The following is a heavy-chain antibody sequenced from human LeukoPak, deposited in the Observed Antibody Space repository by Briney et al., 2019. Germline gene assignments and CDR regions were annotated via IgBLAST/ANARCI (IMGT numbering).Heavy chain of an antibody. V-gene: IGHV1-46*01. CDR2: VNPSGGST. CDR3: ATPAAAGNFDY. Sequence: GASVKVSCKASGYTFTSYYMHWVRQAPGQGLEWMGIVNPSGGSTSYAQKFQGRVTMTRDMSTSTVYMELSSLRSEDTAVYYCATPAAAGNFDYWGQGTLVTVSS. D-gene: IGHD6-25*01. CDR1: GYTFTSYY. J-gene: IGHJ4*02.